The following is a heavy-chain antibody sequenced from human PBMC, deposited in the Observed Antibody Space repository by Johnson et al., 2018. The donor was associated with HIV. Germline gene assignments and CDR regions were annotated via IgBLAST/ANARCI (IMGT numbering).Heavy chain of an antibody. D-gene: IGHD3-22*01. CDR2: IRYDGSNK. J-gene: IGHJ3*01. V-gene: IGHV3-30*02. CDR1: GFTFDDYG. Sequence: QVQLVESGGGVVRPGGSLRLSCAASGFTFDDYGMSWVRQAPGKGLEWVTFIRYDGSNKYYADSVKGRFTIYIDKSKNTLYLQMNSLSTEDTAVYYCAKDVGNYWPDSFDVWGQGTMVTVSS. CDR3: AKDVGNYWPDSFDV.